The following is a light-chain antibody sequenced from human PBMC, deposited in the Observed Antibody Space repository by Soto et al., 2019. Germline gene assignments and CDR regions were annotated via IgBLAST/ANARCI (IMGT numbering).Light chain of an antibody. J-gene: IGKJ3*01. CDR3: QQYGSSQLT. V-gene: IGKV3-20*01. CDR2: DTS. Sequence: ELVLMQSPGTLSLSPGEAATLSCRASQSVNSNYLAWYQQKPGQAPTVLILDTSRRATGVPDRFSGRGSGTDFTLSISRLEPGDCAVDYCQQYGSSQLTCGPATKVNI. CDR1: QSVNSNY.